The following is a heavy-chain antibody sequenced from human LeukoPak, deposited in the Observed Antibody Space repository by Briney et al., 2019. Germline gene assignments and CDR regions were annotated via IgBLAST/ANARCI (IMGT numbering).Heavy chain of an antibody. CDR3: SRDPTPEYQLLFDGHNWFDP. D-gene: IGHD2-2*01. V-gene: IGHV1-18*01. CDR2: NSAYNGNT. Sequence: ASVKVSCKASGYTFTSYGISWVRQAPGQGLEWMGWNSAYNGNTNYAQKLQGRVTMTTDTSTSTAYMELRSLRSDDTAVYYCSRDPTPEYQLLFDGHNWFDPWGQGTLVTVSS. CDR1: GYTFTSYG. J-gene: IGHJ5*02.